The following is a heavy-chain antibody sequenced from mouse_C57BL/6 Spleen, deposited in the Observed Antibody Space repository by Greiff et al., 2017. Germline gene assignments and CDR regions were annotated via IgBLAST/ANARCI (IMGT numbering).Heavy chain of an antibody. CDR2: IYPGDGDT. J-gene: IGHJ3*01. V-gene: IGHV1-82*01. Sequence: VQRVESGPELVKPGASVKISCKASGYAFSSSWMNWVKQRPGKGLEWIGRIYPGDGDTNYNGKFKGKATLTADKSSSTAYMQRSSLTSEDSAVYFCASIYYDPAWFAYWGQGTLVTVSA. CDR1: GYAFSSSW. CDR3: ASIYYDPAWFAY. D-gene: IGHD2-4*01.